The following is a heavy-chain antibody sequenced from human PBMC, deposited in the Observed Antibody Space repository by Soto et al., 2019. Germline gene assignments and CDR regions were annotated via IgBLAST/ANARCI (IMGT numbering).Heavy chain of an antibody. CDR2: VNHIGIT. CDR1: GGSFSGYY. Sequence: QVQLQQWGAGLLQPSETLSLTCAVYGGSFSGYYWSWIRQTPGKGLEWIGEVNHIGITNYSPSLKSRVTISADIGRNKFSLKLRSVTGADTAIYYCAGNGPLLIGDQGAYFQHWGQGTLVTVSS. D-gene: IGHD4-17*01. CDR3: AGNGPLLIGDQGAYFQH. V-gene: IGHV4-34*01. J-gene: IGHJ1*01.